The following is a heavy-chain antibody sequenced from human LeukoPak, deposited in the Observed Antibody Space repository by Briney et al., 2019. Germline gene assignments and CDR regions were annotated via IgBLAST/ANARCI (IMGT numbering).Heavy chain of an antibody. CDR1: GFTFSNYW. CDR2: IKQDGSVR. D-gene: IGHD3-16*01. V-gene: IGHV3-7*03. CDR3: AKGGGGRLIYYYYMDV. Sequence: SGGSLRLSCAASGFTFSNYWMSWVRQAPGKGLEWVANIKQDGSVRYYVDSVKGRFTISRDNAKNSLYLQMNSLRAEDMALYYCAKGGGGRLIYYYYMDVWGKGTTVTVSS. J-gene: IGHJ6*03.